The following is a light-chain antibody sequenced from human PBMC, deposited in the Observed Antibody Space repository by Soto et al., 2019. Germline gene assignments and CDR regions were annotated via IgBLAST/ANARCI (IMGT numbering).Light chain of an antibody. J-gene: IGLJ2*01. CDR2: EVS. CDR3: SSYAGKHNLV. CDR1: SSDVGGYNY. Sequence: QSALTQPPSASGSPGQSVTISCTGTSSDVGGYNYVSWYQQHPGKAPKLMIYEVSKRPSGVPDRFSGSKSGNTASLTVSGLEAEDEADFCSSSYAGKHNLVFGGGTKLTVL. V-gene: IGLV2-8*01.